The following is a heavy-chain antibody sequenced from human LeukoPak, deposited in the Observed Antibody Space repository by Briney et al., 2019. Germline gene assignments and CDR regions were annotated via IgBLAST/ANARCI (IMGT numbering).Heavy chain of an antibody. V-gene: IGHV1-69*06. CDR1: GYTFTSYG. CDR2: IIPIFGTA. Sequence: SVKVSCKASGYTFTSYGISWVRQAPGQGLECMGGIIPIFGTANYAQKFQGRVTITADKSTSTAYMELSSLRSEDTAVYYCARAPTSLGDSPWFDPWGQGTLVTVSS. CDR3: ARAPTSLGDSPWFDP. D-gene: IGHD4-17*01. J-gene: IGHJ5*02.